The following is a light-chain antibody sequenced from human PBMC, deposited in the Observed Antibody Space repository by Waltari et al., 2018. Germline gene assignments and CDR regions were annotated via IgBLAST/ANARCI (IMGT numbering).Light chain of an antibody. J-gene: IGKJ1*01. Sequence: DIVMTQSPATLSVSPGERATLSCRASQSIGSNLAWYQHKPGQAPRFLICGASTRATGIPARVSGSGSGTEFTLTISSLQSADFAVYYCQQYNNWPETFGQGTKVEIK. CDR2: GAS. CDR1: QSIGSN. CDR3: QQYNNWPET. V-gene: IGKV3-15*01.